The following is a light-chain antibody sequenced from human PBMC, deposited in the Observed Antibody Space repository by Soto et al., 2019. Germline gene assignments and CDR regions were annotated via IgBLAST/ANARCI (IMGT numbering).Light chain of an antibody. Sequence: QSVLTQPASVSGSPGQSITISCTGTSSDVGAYKFVSWYQHHPGKAPKLIIYDVTTRPSGVSNRFSGSKSGDTASLTISGLQSEDEADYYCSSFTSSSTYVFGTGTKVT. CDR1: SSDVGAYKF. CDR2: DVT. CDR3: SSFTSSSTYV. V-gene: IGLV2-14*03. J-gene: IGLJ1*01.